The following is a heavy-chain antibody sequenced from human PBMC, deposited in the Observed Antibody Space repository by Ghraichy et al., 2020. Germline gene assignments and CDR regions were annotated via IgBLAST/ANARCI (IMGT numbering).Heavy chain of an antibody. CDR1: GFTFSSYS. CDR2: ISSGSDYI. Sequence: GGSLRLSCAASGFTFSSYSMIWARQTPGKGLEWVSSISSGSDYIYYSDSVKGRFTISRDNAKNSLYLQMNSLRAEDTAVYYCARDLGRRVGTITTAFDIRGQGTMVTVSS. CDR3: ARDLGRRVGTITTAFDI. D-gene: IGHD1-26*01. V-gene: IGHV3-21*01. J-gene: IGHJ3*02.